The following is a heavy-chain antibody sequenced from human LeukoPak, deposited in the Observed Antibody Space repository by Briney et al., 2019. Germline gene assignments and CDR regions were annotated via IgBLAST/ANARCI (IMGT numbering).Heavy chain of an antibody. J-gene: IGHJ4*02. CDR3: TSGLYYDSWSDLFDH. CDR2: IRRKANGGTT. D-gene: IGHD3-3*01. CDR1: GFTFGDYA. Sequence: KPGGSLRLSCTASGFTFGDYAMSWVRQAPGKGPEWVGFIRRKANGGTTEYAASVKGRFTISRDDSKSVAYLQMNSLKTEDTAVYYCTSGLYYDSWSDLFDHWGQGTLVTVSS. V-gene: IGHV3-49*04.